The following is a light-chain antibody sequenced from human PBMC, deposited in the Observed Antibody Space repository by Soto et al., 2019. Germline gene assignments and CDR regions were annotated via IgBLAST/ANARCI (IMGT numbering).Light chain of an antibody. V-gene: IGKV3-15*01. Sequence: EIVMTQSPATLSVSPGERATLSCRASQSVSSNLAWYQQKPGQAPRLLIYGASTRATGFPARFSGSGSGTEFTSPISILQSAALAVYYCQQYNNWPRVFGQGTKVEIK. CDR3: QQYNNWPRV. CDR2: GAS. J-gene: IGKJ1*01. CDR1: QSVSSN.